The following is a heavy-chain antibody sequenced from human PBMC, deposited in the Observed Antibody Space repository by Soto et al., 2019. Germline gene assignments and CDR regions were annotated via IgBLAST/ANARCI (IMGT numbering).Heavy chain of an antibody. CDR1: GFTFSSYA. Sequence: EVQLLESGGGLVQPGGSLRLSCAASGFTFSSYAMSWVRQAPGKGLEWVSAISGSGGSTYYADSVKGRFTISRDNSKDTLYLQMNSLRAEDTAVYYCAKDYTVVVAALYDYWGQGTLVTVSS. J-gene: IGHJ4*02. D-gene: IGHD2-15*01. CDR2: ISGSGGST. CDR3: AKDYTVVVAALYDY. V-gene: IGHV3-23*01.